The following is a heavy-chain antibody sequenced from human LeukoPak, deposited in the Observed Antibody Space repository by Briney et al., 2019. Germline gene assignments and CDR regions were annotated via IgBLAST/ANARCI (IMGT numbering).Heavy chain of an antibody. V-gene: IGHV1-2*02. CDR2: INPNSGGT. CDR1: GYTFTGYY. Sequence: ASVKVSCKASGYTFTGYYMHWVRQAPGQGLEWMGWINPNSGGTNYAQKFQGRVTMTRDTSISTAYMELSRLRSDDTAVYYCARKVHDYGGNLDYWGQGTLVTVSS. J-gene: IGHJ4*02. CDR3: ARKVHDYGGNLDY. D-gene: IGHD4-23*01.